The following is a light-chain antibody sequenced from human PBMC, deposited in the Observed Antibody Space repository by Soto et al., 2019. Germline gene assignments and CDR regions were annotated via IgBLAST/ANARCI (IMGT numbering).Light chain of an antibody. CDR1: QSISSY. V-gene: IGKV1-39*01. Sequence: DIQMTQSPSSLSASVVDRVTIPCRASQSISSYLNWYQQKPEKAPKLLIYAASSLQSGVPSRFSGSGSGTDFTLTISSLQHEDFATYYCQQSYSTPYTFGPGTKVDI. CDR3: QQSYSTPYT. J-gene: IGKJ3*01. CDR2: AAS.